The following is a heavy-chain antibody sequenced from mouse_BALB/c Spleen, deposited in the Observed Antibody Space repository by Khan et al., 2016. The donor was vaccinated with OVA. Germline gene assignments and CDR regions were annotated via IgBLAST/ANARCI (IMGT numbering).Heavy chain of an antibody. V-gene: IGHV1S136*01. CDR2: INPYNDYT. CDR1: GYTFTSYD. Sequence: IQLVQSGPELVKPGASVKMSCKASGYTFTSYDMYWVKQKPGQGLEWIGYINPYNDYTKFNEKFKGKATLTSDKSSSTAYMELSSLTSEDSAVYYCARGVLRLQTWFDYWGQGTLVTVSA. J-gene: IGHJ3*01. D-gene: IGHD3-2*02. CDR3: ARGVLRLQTWFDY.